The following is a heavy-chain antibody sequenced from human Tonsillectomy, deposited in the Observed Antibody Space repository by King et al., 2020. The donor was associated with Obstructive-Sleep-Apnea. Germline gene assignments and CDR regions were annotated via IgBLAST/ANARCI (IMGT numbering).Heavy chain of an antibody. J-gene: IGHJ4*02. CDR3: ARHRGVEDYGGYGDYFDY. CDR2: MYYSGNT. CDR1: GGFISDYY. Sequence: VQLQESGPGLVKPSETLSLTCTVSGGFISDYYWSWIRQPPGKGREWIGSMYYSGNTNFNPSLKSRVTISADTSKIQSSLRLGSVTAADTAVYYCARHRGVEDYGGYGDYFDYWGQGTLVTVSS. D-gene: IGHD5-12*01. V-gene: IGHV4-59*08.